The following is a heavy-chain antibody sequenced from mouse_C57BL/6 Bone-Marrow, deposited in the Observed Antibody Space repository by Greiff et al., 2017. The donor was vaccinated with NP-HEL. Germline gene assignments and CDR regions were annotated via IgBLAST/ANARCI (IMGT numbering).Heavy chain of an antibody. CDR2: ISSGGSYT. Sequence: EVQLVESGGDLVKPGGSLKLSCAASGFTFSSYGMSWVRQTPDKRLEWVATISSGGSYTYYPDSVKGRFTISRDNAKNTLYLQLSSLKTEDTAMYYWARHHYGSSPYYFDYWGQGTTLTVSS. V-gene: IGHV5-6*01. CDR3: ARHHYGSSPYYFDY. D-gene: IGHD1-1*01. CDR1: GFTFSSYG. J-gene: IGHJ2*01.